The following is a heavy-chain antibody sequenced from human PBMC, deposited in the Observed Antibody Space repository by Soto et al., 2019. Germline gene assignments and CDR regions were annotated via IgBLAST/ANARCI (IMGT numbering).Heavy chain of an antibody. D-gene: IGHD2-2*01. CDR2: IYYSGST. J-gene: IGHJ6*02. Sequence: QVQLQESGPGLVKPSQTLSLTCTVSGGSISSGGYYWSWIRQHPGKGLEWIGYIYYSGSTYYNPSIKSRVTISVATSKNQFALKLSSVTAADTAVYDCARDRYCSSTSCYGPYYYYGMDVWGQGTTVTVSS. V-gene: IGHV4-31*03. CDR1: GGSISSGGYY. CDR3: ARDRYCSSTSCYGPYYYYGMDV.